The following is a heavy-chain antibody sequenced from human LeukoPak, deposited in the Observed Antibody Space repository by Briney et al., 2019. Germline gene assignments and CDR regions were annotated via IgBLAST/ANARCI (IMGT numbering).Heavy chain of an antibody. V-gene: IGHV1-18*01. CDR3: ARDRALGIAAAGELDY. J-gene: IGHJ4*02. Sequence: ASVKVSCKASGYTFTSYGISWVRQAPGQGLEWMGWISAYNGNTNYAQKLQGRVTMTTDTSTSTAYMELRSLRSDDTAVYYCARDRALGIAAAGELDYWGQGTLVTVSS. CDR2: ISAYNGNT. CDR1: GYTFTSYG. D-gene: IGHD6-13*01.